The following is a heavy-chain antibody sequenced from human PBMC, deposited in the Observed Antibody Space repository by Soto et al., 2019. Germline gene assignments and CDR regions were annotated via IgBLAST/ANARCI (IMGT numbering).Heavy chain of an antibody. CDR2: IYNTGST. J-gene: IGHJ6*02. CDR3: ARDLWGYCGTDCYPLDV. V-gene: IGHV4-39*07. Sequence: SETLSLTCTVSGGSISRSSYYWGWIRQPPGKGLEWIGYIYNTGSTDYNPSFKSRVTISVDTSKNQFSLKLNSVTAADTAVYYCARDLWGYCGTDCYPLDVWGQGTTVTVS. D-gene: IGHD2-21*02. CDR1: GGSISRSSYY.